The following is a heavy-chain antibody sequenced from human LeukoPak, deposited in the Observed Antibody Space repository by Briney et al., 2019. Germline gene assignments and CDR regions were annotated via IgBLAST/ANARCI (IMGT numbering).Heavy chain of an antibody. CDR3: ARDLYSNYDY. Sequence: SETLSLTCTVSGGSISSYYWSWIRQPPGKGLEWIGYIYYSGSTYYNPSLKSRVTISVDTSKNQFFLKLSSVTAADTAVYYCARDLYSNYDYWGQGTLVTVSS. V-gene: IGHV4-59*08. J-gene: IGHJ4*02. CDR2: IYYSGST. CDR1: GGSISSYY. D-gene: IGHD4-11*01.